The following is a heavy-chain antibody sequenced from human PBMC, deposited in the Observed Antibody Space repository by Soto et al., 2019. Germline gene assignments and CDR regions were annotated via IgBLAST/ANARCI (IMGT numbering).Heavy chain of an antibody. J-gene: IGHJ4*02. CDR2: INHSGST. D-gene: IGHD1-1*01. V-gene: IGHV4-34*01. Sequence: PSETLSLTCAVYGGSFSGYYWSWIRQPPGKGLEWIGEINHSGSTNYNPSLKSRVTISVDTSKNQFSLKLSSVTAADTAVYYCAIGPGTLWGQGTLVTVSS. CDR3: AIGPGTL. CDR1: GGSFSGYY.